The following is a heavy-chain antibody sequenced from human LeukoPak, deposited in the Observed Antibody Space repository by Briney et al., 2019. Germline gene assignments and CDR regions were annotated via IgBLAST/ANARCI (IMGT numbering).Heavy chain of an antibody. CDR3: AKDNSPYY. J-gene: IGHJ4*02. D-gene: IGHD2-21*01. V-gene: IGHV3-23*01. Sequence: PGGSLKLSCAASGFTFSSFAMTWVRQAPGKGLEWISGISGNGGSTNYADTVKGRFTIPRDNSKNTIYLQMNSFRAEHTAVYYCAKDNSPYYWGQGTLVTVSS. CDR2: ISGNGGST. CDR1: GFTFSSFA.